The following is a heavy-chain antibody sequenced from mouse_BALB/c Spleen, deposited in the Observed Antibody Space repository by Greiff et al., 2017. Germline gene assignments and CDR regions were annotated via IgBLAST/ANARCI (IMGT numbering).Heavy chain of an antibody. D-gene: IGHD2-4*01. CDR3: ASSYDYDMRYAMDY. CDR1: GFTFSSFG. J-gene: IGHJ4*01. V-gene: IGHV5-17*02. CDR2: ISSGSSTI. Sequence: EVKLMESGGGLVQPGGSRKLSCAASGFTFSSFGMHWVRQAPEKGLEWVAYISSGSSTIYYADTVKGRFTISRDNPKNTLFLQMTSLRSEDTAMYYCASSYDYDMRYAMDYWGQGTSVTVSS.